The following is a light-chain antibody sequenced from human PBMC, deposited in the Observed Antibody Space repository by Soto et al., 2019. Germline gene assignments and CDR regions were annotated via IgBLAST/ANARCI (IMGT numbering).Light chain of an antibody. CDR3: QVRDSSNDYLV. CDR1: NIGSKS. J-gene: IGLJ3*02. V-gene: IGLV3-21*02. CDR2: DDT. Sequence: SSELTQPPSVSVAPGQTARITCEGHNIGSKSVHWYQLRPGQAPVVVVYDDTDRPSGIPERFSGSNSGNTATLTITRVEAGDGAGYYCQVRDSSNDYLVFGGGTKVTVL.